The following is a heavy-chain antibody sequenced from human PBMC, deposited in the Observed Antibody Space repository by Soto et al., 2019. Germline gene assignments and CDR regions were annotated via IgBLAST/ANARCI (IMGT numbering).Heavy chain of an antibody. J-gene: IGHJ3*02. D-gene: IGHD6-19*01. CDR2: IIPILGIA. Sequence: QVQLVQSGAEVKKPGSSVKVSCKASGGTFSSYTISWVRQAPGQGLEWMGRIIPILGIANYAQKFQGRVTITAAKSPSTAYMELSSLRSEDTAMYYFARVAAVAGAFDIWGQGTMVTVSS. CDR1: GGTFSSYT. V-gene: IGHV1-69*02. CDR3: ARVAAVAGAFDI.